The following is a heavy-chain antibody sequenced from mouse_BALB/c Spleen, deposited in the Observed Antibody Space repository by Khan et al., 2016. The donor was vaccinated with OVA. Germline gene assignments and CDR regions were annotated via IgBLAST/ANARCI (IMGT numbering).Heavy chain of an antibody. CDR2: ISGDSSTI. J-gene: IGHJ2*01. V-gene: IGHV5-17*02. CDR3: ATSYYYVYYFDY. Sequence: EVELVESGGGLVQPGGSRKLSCAASGFTFSSYGMHWVSQAPEKGLEWVAYISGDSSTIYYADTVKGRFTISRDNTKNTLFLQMTSLMSEDTAMYYCATSYYYVYYFDYWGPGTTLTVSS. CDR1: GFTFSSYG. D-gene: IGHD1-1*01.